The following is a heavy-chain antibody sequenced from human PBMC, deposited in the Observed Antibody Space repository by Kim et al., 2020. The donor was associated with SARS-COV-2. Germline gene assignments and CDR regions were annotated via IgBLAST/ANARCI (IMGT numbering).Heavy chain of an antibody. CDR3: ALREKRITMVRGVIITHNWFDP. Sequence: ASVKVSCKVSGYTLTELSMHWVRQAPGKGLEWMGGFDPEDGETIYAQKFQGRVTMTEDTSTDTAYMELSSLRSEDTAVYYCALREKRITMVRGVIITHNWFDPWGQGTLVTVSS. V-gene: IGHV1-24*01. D-gene: IGHD3-10*01. CDR1: GYTLTELS. CDR2: FDPEDGET. J-gene: IGHJ5*02.